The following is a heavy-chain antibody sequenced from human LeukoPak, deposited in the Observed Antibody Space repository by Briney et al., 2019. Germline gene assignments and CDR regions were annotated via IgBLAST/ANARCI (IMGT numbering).Heavy chain of an antibody. CDR3: ARDCSGGSCYGAFDI. J-gene: IGHJ3*02. CDR1: GASIRSGDYY. V-gene: IGHV4-30-4*01. D-gene: IGHD2-15*01. CDR2: IYDSGST. Sequence: PSETLSLTCTVSGASIRSGDYYWSWIRQPPGKGLEWIGYIYDSGSTYYNPFLKSRITISVDTSENRFSLKLSSVTATGTAVYYCARDCSGGSCYGAFDIWGQGTMVTVSS.